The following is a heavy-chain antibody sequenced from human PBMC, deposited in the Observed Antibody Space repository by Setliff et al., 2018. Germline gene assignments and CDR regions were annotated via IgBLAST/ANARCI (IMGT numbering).Heavy chain of an antibody. J-gene: IGHJ4*02. CDR2: IYYRGST. V-gene: IGHV4-38-2*01. D-gene: IGHD6-13*01. CDR3: ARHVWGSSSWYILGY. Sequence: KSSETLSLTCAVSGYSIRSGYYWGWIRQPPGKGLEWIGSIYYRGSTNYNPSLESRVTISVDTSKNQFSLKLSSVTAADTAVYYCARHVWGSSSWYILGYWGQGTLVTVSS. CDR1: GYSIRSGYY.